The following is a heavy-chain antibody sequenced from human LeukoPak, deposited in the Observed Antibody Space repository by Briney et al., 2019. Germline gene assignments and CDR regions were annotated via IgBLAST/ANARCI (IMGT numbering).Heavy chain of an antibody. Sequence: SETLSLTCAVSGGSFSDYYWSWLRQPPGKGLEWIGEINHGGDTNYNSSLQSRVTLSVDTSSNQFSLILSSVTAADTAIYYCASNEFPVQAFDIWGQGAMVTVSS. D-gene: IGHD1-1*01. CDR2: INHGGDT. CDR1: GGSFSDYY. J-gene: IGHJ3*02. CDR3: ASNEFPVQAFDI. V-gene: IGHV4-34*01.